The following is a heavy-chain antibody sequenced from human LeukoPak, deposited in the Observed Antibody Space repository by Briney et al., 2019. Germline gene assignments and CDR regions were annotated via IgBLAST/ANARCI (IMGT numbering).Heavy chain of an antibody. CDR3: ASFKAEGFDY. D-gene: IGHD6-19*01. CDR1: GGSFCGYY. CDR2: INHSGST. V-gene: IGHV4-34*01. Sequence: PSETLSLTCAVYGGSFCGYYWSWIRQPPGKGLEWIGEINHSGSTNYNPSLKSRVTISVDTSKNQCSLKLRSVTAADTAVYYCASFKAEGFDYWGQGTLVTVSS. J-gene: IGHJ4*02.